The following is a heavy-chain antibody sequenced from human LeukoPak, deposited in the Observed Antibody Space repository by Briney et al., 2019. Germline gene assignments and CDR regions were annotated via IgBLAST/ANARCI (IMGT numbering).Heavy chain of an antibody. Sequence: SETLSLTCTVSGGSISSYYWSWIRQPPGKGLEWIGYIYYSGSTNYNPSLKSRVTISVDTSKNQFSLKLSSVTAADTAVYYCARVPYYYYGMDVWGQGTTVTVSS. CDR1: GGSISSYY. CDR3: ARVPYYYYGMDV. V-gene: IGHV4-59*01. CDR2: IYYSGST. J-gene: IGHJ6*02.